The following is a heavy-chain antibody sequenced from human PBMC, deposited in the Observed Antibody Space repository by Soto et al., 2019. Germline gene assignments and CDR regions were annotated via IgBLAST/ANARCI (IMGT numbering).Heavy chain of an antibody. CDR3: ATGSDSDYEYTALGS. V-gene: IGHV1-18*01. D-gene: IGHD5-12*01. J-gene: IGHJ5*02. CDR1: GYTFTSYG. CDR2: ISAYNGNT. Sequence: VASVKVSCKASGYTFTSYGISWVRQAPGQGLEWMGWISAYNGNTNYAQKLQGRVTMTRDTSISTAYMELSRLTSNDTAVYYCATGSDSDYEYTALGSWGQGTLVTVSS.